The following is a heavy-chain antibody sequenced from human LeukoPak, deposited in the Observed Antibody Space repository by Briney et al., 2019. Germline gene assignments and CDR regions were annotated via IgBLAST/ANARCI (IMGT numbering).Heavy chain of an antibody. CDR1: GFTFSSYW. CDR2: IKPDGSEK. CDR3: ARGNFSAYDI. V-gene: IGHV3-7*05. D-gene: IGHD2/OR15-2a*01. J-gene: IGHJ3*02. Sequence: GGSLRLSCAASGFTFSSYWMRWVRQTPGKGLEWVANIKPDGSEKYHLDSVKGRFTISRDNVKNSLYLQMTGLRAEDTAVYYCARGNFSAYDIWGQGTMVTVSS.